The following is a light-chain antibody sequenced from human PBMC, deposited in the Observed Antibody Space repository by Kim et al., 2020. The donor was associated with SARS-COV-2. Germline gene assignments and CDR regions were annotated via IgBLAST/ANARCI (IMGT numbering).Light chain of an antibody. V-gene: IGLV2-14*01. CDR3: SSYTSSSTYV. CDR2: DVS. J-gene: IGLJ1*01. CDR1: SSDVGGYNY. Sequence: QSVLTQPASVSGSPGQSITISCTGTSSDVGGYNYVSWYQQHPSKAPKLMIYDVSKRPSGVSNRFSGSKSGNTASLTISGLQAEDEADYYCSSYTSSSTYVFGTGTKVTVL.